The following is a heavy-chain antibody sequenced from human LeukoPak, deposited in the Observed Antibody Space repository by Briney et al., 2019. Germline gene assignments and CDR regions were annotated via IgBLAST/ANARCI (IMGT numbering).Heavy chain of an antibody. CDR1: GGSFSDYY. V-gene: IGHV4-34*01. J-gene: IGHJ5*02. Sequence: PSETLSLTCAVYGGSFSDYYWSWIRQPPGKGLEWIGEINHSGSTNYKPSLRSRVTISVDTSKNQFSLKLSSVTAADTAVYYCARGLRGAAAGRVICWFDPWGQGTLVTVSS. CDR2: INHSGST. CDR3: ARGLRGAAAGRVICWFDP. D-gene: IGHD6-13*01.